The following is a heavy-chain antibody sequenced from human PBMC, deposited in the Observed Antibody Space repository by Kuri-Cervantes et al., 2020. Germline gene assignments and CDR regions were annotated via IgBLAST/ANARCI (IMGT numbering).Heavy chain of an antibody. D-gene: IGHD6-13*01. Sequence: GESLKISCAASGFTFSSYAMSWVRQAPGKGLEWVAVISYDGSNKYYADSVKGRFTISRDNSKNTLYLQMNRLRAEDTAVYYCARDGGSSWYLSYVGWFDPWGQGTLVTVSS. CDR1: GFTFSSYA. V-gene: IGHV3-30-3*01. CDR3: ARDGGSSWYLSYVGWFDP. CDR2: ISYDGSNK. J-gene: IGHJ5*02.